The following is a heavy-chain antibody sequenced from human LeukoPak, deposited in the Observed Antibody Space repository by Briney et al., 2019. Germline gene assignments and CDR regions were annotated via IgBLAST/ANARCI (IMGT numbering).Heavy chain of an antibody. J-gene: IGHJ5*02. CDR3: ANEIRPNNH. D-gene: IGHD2-8*01. CDR1: GFTFSNAW. Sequence: PGGSLRLSCAASGFTFSNAWMNWVRQAPGKGLEWVSAISGSGGSTYYADSVKGRFTISRDNSKNTLYLQMNSLRAEDTAVYYCANEIRPNNHWGQGTLVTVSS. V-gene: IGHV3-23*01. CDR2: ISGSGGST.